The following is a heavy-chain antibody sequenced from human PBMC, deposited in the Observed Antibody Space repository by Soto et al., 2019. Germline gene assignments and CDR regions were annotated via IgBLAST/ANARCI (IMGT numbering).Heavy chain of an antibody. J-gene: IGHJ4*02. CDR2: IYHSGST. CDR3: ARVPGPSSQSNTRTSGWYEYYFDY. D-gene: IGHD6-19*01. CDR1: GGSISSGGYS. V-gene: IGHV4-30-2*01. Sequence: SETLSLTCAVSGGSISSGGYSWSWIRQQPGKGLEWIGFIYHSGSTYYNPSLKSRVTISVDRSKNQFSLKLSSVTAADTAVYYCARVPGPSSQSNTRTSGWYEYYFDYWGQGTLVPVSS.